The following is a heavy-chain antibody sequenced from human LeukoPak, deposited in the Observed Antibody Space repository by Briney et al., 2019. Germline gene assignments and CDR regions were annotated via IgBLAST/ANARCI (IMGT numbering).Heavy chain of an antibody. CDR1: GFTLSSYS. J-gene: IGHJ4*02. CDR2: ISSSSSYI. D-gene: IGHD2-2*01. Sequence: KSGGSLRLSCAASGFTLSSYSMNWVRQAPGKGLEWVSSISSSSSYIYYADSVKGRFTISRDNSKNTLYLQMNSLRAEDTAVYYCAKIDEVVVPAAIGYWGQGTLVTVSS. V-gene: IGHV3-21*04. CDR3: AKIDEVVVPAAIGY.